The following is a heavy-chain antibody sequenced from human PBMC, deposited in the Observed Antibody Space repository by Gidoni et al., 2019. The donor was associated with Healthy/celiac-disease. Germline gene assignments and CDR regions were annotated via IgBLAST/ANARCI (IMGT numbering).Heavy chain of an antibody. D-gene: IGHD6-19*01. CDR2: IYSGGST. Sequence: EVQLVESGGGLIQPGGSLRLSCAASGFTVSSNYMSWVRQAPGKGLEWVSVIYSGGSTYYADSVKGRFTISRDNSKNTLYLQMNSLRAEDTAVYYCARGEEQWLVNDAFDIWGQGTMVTVSS. CDR3: ARGEEQWLVNDAFDI. CDR1: GFTVSSNY. J-gene: IGHJ3*02. V-gene: IGHV3-53*01.